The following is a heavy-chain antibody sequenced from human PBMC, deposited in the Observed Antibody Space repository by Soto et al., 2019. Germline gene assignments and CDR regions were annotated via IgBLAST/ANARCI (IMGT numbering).Heavy chain of an antibody. D-gene: IGHD2-2*01. J-gene: IGHJ6*02. V-gene: IGHV3-74*01. CDR1: GFTFSTYW. CDR2: INSDASHT. CDR3: ARAECSNPTCLTAYYSYGLDD. Sequence: PGGSLRLTCAASGFTFSTYWMHWIRLVPGPGLEWVSRINSDASHTNYADSATGRFTTSRDNARNSLFLQMTSLRVEHTAVYYCARAECSNPTCLTAYYSYGLDDWGQGTTVTVSS.